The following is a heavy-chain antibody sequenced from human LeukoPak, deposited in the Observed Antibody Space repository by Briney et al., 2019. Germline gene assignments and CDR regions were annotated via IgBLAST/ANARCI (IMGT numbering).Heavy chain of an antibody. J-gene: IGHJ2*01. CDR3: AGGGSTWDWYFDL. V-gene: IGHV3-53*01. Sequence: GGSLRLSCAASGFIVSTYYMTWVRQAPGKGLEWVSVIYSGGRTKYADSVKGRFTISGDNSKNTVSLQINNLRAEDTALYYCAGGGSTWDWYFDLWGRGTLVTVSS. CDR2: IYSGGRT. D-gene: IGHD2-2*01. CDR1: GFIVSTYY.